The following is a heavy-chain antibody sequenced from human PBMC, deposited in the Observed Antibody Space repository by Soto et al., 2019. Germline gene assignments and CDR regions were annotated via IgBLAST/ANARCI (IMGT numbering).Heavy chain of an antibody. D-gene: IGHD2-15*01. Sequence: QVQLQQWGAGLLKPSETLSLTCAVSGASLSGYYWSWIRQSPRKGLERIAEITESGSPNYSPPLKRRVTISRVTSKNQSSLQLSSLTAADTAVYYCGGDRRGGAGHSSIRYGFQYCFYIDVWGKGTTVTVSS. CDR2: ITESGSP. V-gene: IGHV4-34*01. J-gene: IGHJ6*03. CDR1: GASLSGYY. CDR3: GGDRRGGAGHSSIRYGFQYCFYIDV.